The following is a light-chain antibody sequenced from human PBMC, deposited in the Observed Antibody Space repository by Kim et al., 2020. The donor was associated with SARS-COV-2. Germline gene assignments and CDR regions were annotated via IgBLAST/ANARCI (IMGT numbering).Light chain of an antibody. CDR3: QQYGDSPPFT. CDR1: GRVSGNH. V-gene: IGKV3-20*01. CDR2: GGS. J-gene: IGKJ3*01. Sequence: PAGGAAAACRGAGRVSGNHLAWYQQKPGQAPRLLIYGGSRRATGIPDRFSGSGSATDFTLTISRLEPEDFAVYYCQQYGDSPPFTFGPGTKVDIK.